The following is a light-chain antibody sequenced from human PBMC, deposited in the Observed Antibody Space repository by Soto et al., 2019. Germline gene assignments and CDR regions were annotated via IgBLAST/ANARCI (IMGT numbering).Light chain of an antibody. CDR1: QSVSSN. J-gene: IGKJ1*01. CDR3: QQYNNWAPWT. Sequence: EIVMTQSPATLSVSPGERATLSCRASQSVSSNLAWYQQKPGQAPRLLIYGASTRDTGIPARFSVSGSGTEFTITLSSLHSENFAVYYCQQYNNWAPWTFGQATKMKIK. V-gene: IGKV3-15*01. CDR2: GAS.